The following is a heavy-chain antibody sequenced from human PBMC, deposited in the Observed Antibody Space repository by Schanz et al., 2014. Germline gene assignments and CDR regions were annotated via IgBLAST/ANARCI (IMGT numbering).Heavy chain of an antibody. CDR3: AKELRPGTERPRGNFDY. CDR2: IDRDGSRT. D-gene: IGHD1-7*01. J-gene: IGHJ4*02. CDR1: TFTFSSYW. Sequence: EVQLVESGGGLLQPGGSLRLSCAASTFTFSSYWMHWVRQAPGKGLVWVSRIDRDGSRTNYADSVKGRFTISRDNARNTLYLPMNSLRAEDTAVYYCAKELRPGTERPRGNFDYWGQGTLVTVSS. V-gene: IGHV3-74*02.